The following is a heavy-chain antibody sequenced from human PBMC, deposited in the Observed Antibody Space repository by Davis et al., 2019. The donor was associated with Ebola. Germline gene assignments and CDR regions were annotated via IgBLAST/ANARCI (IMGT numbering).Heavy chain of an antibody. D-gene: IGHD5-24*01. CDR1: GFTFSSYG. J-gene: IGHJ4*02. Sequence: GESLKISCAASGFTFSSYGMHWVRQAPGKGLEWVAVISYDGSNKYYADSVKGRFTISRDNSKNTLYLQMNSLRAEDTAVYYYAKGPGVEMATNWDYWGQGTLVTVSS. CDR3: AKGPGVEMATNWDY. V-gene: IGHV3-30*18. CDR2: ISYDGSNK.